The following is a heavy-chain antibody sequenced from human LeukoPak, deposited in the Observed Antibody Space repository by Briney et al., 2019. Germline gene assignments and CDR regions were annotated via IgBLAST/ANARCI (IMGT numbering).Heavy chain of an antibody. J-gene: IGHJ4*02. CDR1: GYTFTGYY. CDR2: INPNSGGT. Sequence: ASVKVSCKASGYTFTGYYMHWVRQAPGQGLAWMGWINPNSGGTNYAQKFQGRVTMTRDTSISTAYMELSRLRSDDTAVYYCARDGSSVVEPFFDYWGQGTLVTVSS. D-gene: IGHD2-15*01. CDR3: ARDGSSVVEPFFDY. V-gene: IGHV1-2*02.